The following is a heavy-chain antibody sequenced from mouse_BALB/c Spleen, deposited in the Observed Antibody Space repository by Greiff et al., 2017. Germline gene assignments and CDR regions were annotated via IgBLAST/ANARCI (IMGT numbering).Heavy chain of an antibody. D-gene: IGHD2-14*01. CDR3: ARDEVRRPFDY. CDR2: IRNKANGYTT. J-gene: IGHJ2*01. CDR1: GFTFTDYY. V-gene: IGHV7-3*02. Sequence: EVMMVESGGGLVQPGGSLRLSCATSGFTFTDYYMSWVRQPPGKALEWLGFIRNKANGYTTEYSASVKGRFTISRDNSQSILYLQMNTLRAEDSATYYCARDEVRRPFDYWGQGTTLTVSS.